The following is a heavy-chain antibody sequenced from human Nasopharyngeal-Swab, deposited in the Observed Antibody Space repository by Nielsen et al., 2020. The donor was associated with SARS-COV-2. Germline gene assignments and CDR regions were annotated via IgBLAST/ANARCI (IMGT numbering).Heavy chain of an antibody. CDR1: GYSFTSYW. CDR2: IYPGDSDA. V-gene: IGHV5-51*01. CDR3: ARQGAVAGYYYYYMDV. J-gene: IGHJ6*03. Sequence: KVSCKGSGYSFTSYWIGWVRQMPGKGLEWMGIIYPGDSDARYSPSFQGQVTISADKSISTAYLQWSSLKASDTAMYYRARQGAVAGYYYYYMDVWGKGTTVTVSS. D-gene: IGHD6-19*01.